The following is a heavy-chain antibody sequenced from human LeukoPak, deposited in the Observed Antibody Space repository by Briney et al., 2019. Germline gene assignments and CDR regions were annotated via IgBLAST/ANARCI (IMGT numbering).Heavy chain of an antibody. J-gene: IGHJ5*02. D-gene: IGHD3-10*01. V-gene: IGHV4-59*01. CDR3: ARGGVNYKIAGP. Sequence: KPSETLSLTCTVSGGSITSYYWSWIRQPPGKGLEWIGYIYYSGSTNYNPSLKSRVTISVDTSKNQFSLKLSSVTAADTAVYYCARGGVNYKIAGPWGQGAPVTVSS. CDR1: GGSITSYY. CDR2: IYYSGST.